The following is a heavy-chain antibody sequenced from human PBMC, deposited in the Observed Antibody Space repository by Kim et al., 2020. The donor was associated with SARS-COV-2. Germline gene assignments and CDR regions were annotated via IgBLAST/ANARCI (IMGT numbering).Heavy chain of an antibody. V-gene: IGHV3-23*01. CDR2: ISGSGGST. D-gene: IGHD3-10*01. CDR1: GFTLSSYA. CDR3: AKDGWFGEYDLNYYGMDV. Sequence: GGSLRLSCAASGFTLSSYAMSWVRQAPGKGLEWVSGISGSGGSTYYADSVKGRFTISRDNSKNTLYLQMNSLRAEDTAVYYCAKDGWFGEYDLNYYGMDVWGQGTTVTVS. J-gene: IGHJ6*02.